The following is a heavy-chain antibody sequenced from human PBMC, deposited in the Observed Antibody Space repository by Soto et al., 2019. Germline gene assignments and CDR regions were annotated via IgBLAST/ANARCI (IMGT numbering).Heavy chain of an antibody. V-gene: IGHV3-33*01. CDR1: GFTFSSYG. CDR3: ATEETVAGRGYYHFDY. CDR2: IWYDGSNK. J-gene: IGHJ4*02. Sequence: PGGSLRLSCAASGFTFSSYGMHWVRQAPGKGLEWVAVIWYDGSNKYYADSVKGRFTISRDNSKNTLYLQMNSLRAEDTAVYYCATEETVAGRGYYHFDYWGQGTLVTVSS. D-gene: IGHD6-19*01.